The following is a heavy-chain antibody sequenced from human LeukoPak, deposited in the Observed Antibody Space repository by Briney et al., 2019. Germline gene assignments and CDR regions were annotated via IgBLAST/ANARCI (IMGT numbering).Heavy chain of an antibody. CDR2: ISSSSSYI. CDR1: GFTFSSYS. J-gene: IGHJ4*02. V-gene: IGHV3-21*01. Sequence: GGSLRLSCAASGFTFSSYSMNWVRQAPGKGLEWVSSISSSSSYIYYADSVKGRFTISRDNAKNSLYLQMSSLRAEDTAVYYCARDESYSYGHDYWGQGTLVTVSS. CDR3: ARDESYSYGHDY. D-gene: IGHD5-18*01.